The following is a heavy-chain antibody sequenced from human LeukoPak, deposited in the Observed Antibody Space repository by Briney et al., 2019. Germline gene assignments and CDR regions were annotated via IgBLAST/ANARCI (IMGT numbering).Heavy chain of an antibody. CDR1: GYTFTSYD. V-gene: IGHV1-8*01. CDR3: ARADTAMVPDGYYYGMDV. Sequence: ASVKVSCKASGYTFTSYDINWVRQATGQGLEWMGWMNPNSGNRGYAQKFQGRVIMTRNTSISTAYMELSSLRSEDTAVYYCARADTAMVPDGYYYGMDVWGQGTTVTVSS. D-gene: IGHD5-18*01. J-gene: IGHJ6*02. CDR2: MNPNSGNR.